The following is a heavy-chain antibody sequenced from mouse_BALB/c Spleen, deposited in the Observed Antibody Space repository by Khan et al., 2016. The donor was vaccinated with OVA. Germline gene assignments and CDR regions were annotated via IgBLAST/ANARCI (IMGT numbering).Heavy chain of an antibody. V-gene: IGHV9-3-1*01. CDR1: GYIFTNYG. Sequence: LVESGPELKKPGETVKISCKASGYIFTNYGMNWVKQSPGKALKWMGWINTYTGEPTYADDFKGRFAFSLETSASTAYLQINNLKNEDTATYCCARPPYFSYTLDYWGQGTSVTVSS. CDR2: INTYTGEP. D-gene: IGHD2-10*01. CDR3: ARPPYFSYTLDY. J-gene: IGHJ4*01.